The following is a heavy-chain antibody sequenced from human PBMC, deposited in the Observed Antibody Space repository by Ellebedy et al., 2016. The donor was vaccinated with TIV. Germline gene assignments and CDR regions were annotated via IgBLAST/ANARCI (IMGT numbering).Heavy chain of an antibody. V-gene: IGHV7-4-1*02. CDR3: ARDYPAHGVCDY. Sequence: AASVKVSCKASGYTFNKNAMNWLRQAPGQGLEWMGWINTDTWSPTYAQGFTGRFVFSLDASVTTAYLQISSLDAEDTAVYYCARDYPAHGVCDYWGQGTLVTVSS. D-gene: IGHD2-8*01. J-gene: IGHJ4*02. CDR2: INTDTWSP. CDR1: GYTFNKNA.